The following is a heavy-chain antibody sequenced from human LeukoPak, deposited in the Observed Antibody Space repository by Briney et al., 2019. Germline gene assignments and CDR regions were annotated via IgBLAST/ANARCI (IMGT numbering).Heavy chain of an antibody. J-gene: IGHJ3*02. CDR3: ARAQGMASDAFDI. CDR2: IIPILGIA. Sequence: SVKVSCKASGGTFSSYAISWVRQAPGQGLEWMGRIIPILGIANYAQTFQGRVTITGDKATSTAYMELSSLRSEDTAGYECARAQGMASDAFDIWGQGTIVTVSS. V-gene: IGHV1-69*04. CDR1: GGTFSSYA. D-gene: IGHD2-8*01.